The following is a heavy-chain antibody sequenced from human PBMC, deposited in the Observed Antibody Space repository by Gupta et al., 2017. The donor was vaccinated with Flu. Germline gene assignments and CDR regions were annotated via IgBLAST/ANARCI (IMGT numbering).Heavy chain of an antibody. CDR1: GGSISSYY. V-gene: IGHV4-59*08. CDR3: ARLSIAVADLAAPGRSRGDWFDP. Sequence: QVQLQESGPGLVKPSETLSLTCTVSGGSISSYYWSWIRQPPGKGLAWIGYIYYSGSTNYNPSLKSRVTISVDTSKNQFSLKLSSVTAADTAVYYCARLSIAVADLAAPGRSRGDWFDPWGQGTLVTVSS. J-gene: IGHJ5*02. CDR2: IYYSGST. D-gene: IGHD6-19*01.